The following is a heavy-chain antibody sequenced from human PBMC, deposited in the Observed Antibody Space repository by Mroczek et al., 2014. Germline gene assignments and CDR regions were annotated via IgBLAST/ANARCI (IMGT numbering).Heavy chain of an antibody. CDR1: GGSFSGYY. Sequence: QVQLQQWGAGLLKPSETLSLTCAVYGGSFSGYYWSWIRQPPGKGLEWIGEINHSGSTNYNPSLKSRVTISVDTSKNQFSLKLSSVTAADTAVYYCARGGRGRYFDYWGQGTLVTVSS. J-gene: IGHJ4*02. V-gene: IGHV4-34*01. D-gene: IGHD3-10*01. CDR3: ARGGRGRYFDY. CDR2: INHSGST.